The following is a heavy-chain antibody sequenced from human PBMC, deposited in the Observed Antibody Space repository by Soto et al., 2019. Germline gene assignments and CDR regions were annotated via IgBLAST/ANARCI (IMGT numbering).Heavy chain of an antibody. CDR3: AKAQYDILTS. D-gene: IGHD3-9*01. V-gene: IGHV4-34*01. J-gene: IGHJ4*02. Sequence: SETLSLTCAVYGGSFSGYYWSWIRQPPGKGLEWIGEINPSGSTNYNPSLKSRVTISVDTSKNQFSLKLSSATAADTAVYYCAKAQYDILTSWGQGTLVTVSS. CDR1: GGSFSGYY. CDR2: INPSGST.